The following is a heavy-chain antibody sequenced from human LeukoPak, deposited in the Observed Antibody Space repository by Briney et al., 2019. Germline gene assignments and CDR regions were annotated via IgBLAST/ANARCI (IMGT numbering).Heavy chain of an antibody. CDR2: FGPEDVET. D-gene: IGHD2/OR15-2a*01. CDR3: ATDFYRGRQFDY. Sequence: ASVKVSCKVSGNTFTDLSMNWVRQAPGKGLEWMGGFGPEDVETIYAQKFQGRVTMTEDTSTATAYMELSSLRPDDTAVYYCATDFYRGRQFDYWGQGTLVTVSS. CDR1: GNTFTDLS. J-gene: IGHJ4*02. V-gene: IGHV1-24*01.